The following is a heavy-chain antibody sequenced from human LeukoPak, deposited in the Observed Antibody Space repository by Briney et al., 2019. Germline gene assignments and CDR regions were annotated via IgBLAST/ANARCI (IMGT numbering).Heavy chain of an antibody. CDR2: ISYDGSNK. Sequence: GGSLRLSCAASGFTFSSYAMHWVRQAPGKGLEWVAVISYDGSNKYYADSVKGRFTISRDNSKNTLYLQMNSLRAEDTAVYYCAREEGLLLWFGELLYNWFDPWGQGTLVTVSS. CDR1: GFTFSSYA. J-gene: IGHJ5*02. CDR3: AREEGLLLWFGELLYNWFDP. D-gene: IGHD3-10*01. V-gene: IGHV3-30-3*01.